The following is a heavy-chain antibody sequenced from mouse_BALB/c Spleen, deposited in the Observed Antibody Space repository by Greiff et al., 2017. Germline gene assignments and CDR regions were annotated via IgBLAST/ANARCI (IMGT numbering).Heavy chain of an antibody. J-gene: IGHJ4*01. V-gene: IGHV2-9*02. CDR3: ARYYYGTGYYYAMDY. Sequence: VMLVESGPGLVAPSQSLSISCTVSGFSLTSYGVHWVRQPPGQGLEWLGVIWAGGSTNYNSALMSRLSISKDNSKSQVFLKMNSLQTDDTAMYYCARYYYGTGYYYAMDYWGQGTSVTVAS. CDR2: IWAGGST. CDR1: GFSLTSYG. D-gene: IGHD1-1*01.